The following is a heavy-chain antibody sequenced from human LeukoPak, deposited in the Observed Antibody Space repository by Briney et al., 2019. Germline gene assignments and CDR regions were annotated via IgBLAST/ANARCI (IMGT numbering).Heavy chain of an antibody. CDR2: IYYSGST. J-gene: IGHJ6*03. CDR1: GGSISSYY. D-gene: IGHD3-3*01. Sequence: PSETLSLTCTVSGGSISSYYWSWIRQPPGKGLEWIGYIYYSGSTNYNPSLKSRVTISVDTSKNQFSLKLSSVTAADTAVYYCARSYYDFWSGYLYHYYYYMDVWGKGTTVTVSS. CDR3: ARSYYDFWSGYLYHYYYYMDV. V-gene: IGHV4-59*08.